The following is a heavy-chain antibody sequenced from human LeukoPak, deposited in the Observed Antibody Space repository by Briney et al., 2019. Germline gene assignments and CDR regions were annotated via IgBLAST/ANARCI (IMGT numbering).Heavy chain of an antibody. CDR2: IHPSGGST. CDR3: ARDSDRSLIDY. Sequence: ASVKVSCKASGYTFTGYYIHWVRQAPGQGLEWMGIIHPSGGSTTNAQKFQGRVTMTRDTSTSTVYMEMSSLRSEDTAVYYCARDSDRSLIDYWGQGTLVTVSS. V-gene: IGHV1-46*01. D-gene: IGHD1-26*01. J-gene: IGHJ4*02. CDR1: GYTFTGYY.